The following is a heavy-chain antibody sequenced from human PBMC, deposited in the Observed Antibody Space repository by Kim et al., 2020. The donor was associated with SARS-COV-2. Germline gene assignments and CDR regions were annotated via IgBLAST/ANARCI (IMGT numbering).Heavy chain of an antibody. J-gene: IGHJ4*02. CDR1: SFTFNNFG. Sequence: GGSLRLSCAASSFTFNNFGIHWVRQAPGKALDWVAVISSDGNLKFYADSVKGRFTISRDNSKNMLYLQMNSLRADDSAVYFCVRDPGFGKPSSAFDYWGQGTLVTVSS. V-gene: IGHV3-33*05. CDR2: ISSDGNLK. D-gene: IGHD3-10*01. CDR3: VRDPGFGKPSSAFDY.